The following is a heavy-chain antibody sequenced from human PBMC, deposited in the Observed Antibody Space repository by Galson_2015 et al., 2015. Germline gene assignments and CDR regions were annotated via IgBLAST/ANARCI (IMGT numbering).Heavy chain of an antibody. V-gene: IGHV1-18*01. CDR1: GYTFTSYG. CDR3: ARDGEAAAPLKD. CDR2: ISAFNGNT. J-gene: IGHJ4*02. Sequence: SVKVSCKASGYTFTSYGISWVRQAPGQGLEWMGRISAFNGNTSYAQKLQGSVTMNIDTSTNTAYMELRSLRSDDTAVYYCARDGEAAAPLKDWGQGTLVTVSS. D-gene: IGHD6-25*01.